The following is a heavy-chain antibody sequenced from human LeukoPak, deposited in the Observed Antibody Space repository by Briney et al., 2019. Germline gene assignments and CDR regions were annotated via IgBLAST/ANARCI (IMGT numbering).Heavy chain of an antibody. V-gene: IGHV4-61*02. CDR1: GGSVSSGSYY. CDR2: IYTSGST. J-gene: IGHJ5*02. CDR3: AGGSYPDWFDP. D-gene: IGHD1-26*01. Sequence: PSQTLSLTCTVSGGSVSSGSYYWSWIRQPAGKGLEWIGRIYTSGSTNYNPSLKSRVTISVDTSKNQFSLKLSSVTAADTAVYYCAGGSYPDWFDPWGRGTLVTVSS.